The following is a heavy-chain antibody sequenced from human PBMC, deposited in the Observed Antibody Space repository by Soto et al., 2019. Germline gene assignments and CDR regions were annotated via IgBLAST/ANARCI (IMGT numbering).Heavy chain of an antibody. V-gene: IGHV3-23*01. D-gene: IGHD4-17*01. CDR1: GFTFSSYA. CDR2: ISGSGGST. J-gene: IGHJ6*02. CDR3: AKDRGDYFGYYYGMDV. Sequence: PGGSLRLSCAASGFTFSSYAMSWVRQAPGKGLEWVSAISGSGGSTYYADSVKGRFTISRDNSKNTLYLQMNSLRAEDTAVYYRAKDRGDYFGYYYGMDVWGQGTTVTVSS.